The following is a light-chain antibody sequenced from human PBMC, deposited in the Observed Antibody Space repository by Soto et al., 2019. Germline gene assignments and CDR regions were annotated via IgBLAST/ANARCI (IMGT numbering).Light chain of an antibody. CDR1: QSVSNY. CDR2: DAS. CDR3: QQRSSWPLLT. V-gene: IGKV3-11*01. Sequence: EIVLTQSPATLSLSPGERATLSCRASQSVSNYLAWFQQKPGQAPRLLIYDASNRATGTPARFSGSGSGTDFTLTIRSLEPEDFAVYYCQQRSSWPLLTFGGGTKVEI. J-gene: IGKJ4*01.